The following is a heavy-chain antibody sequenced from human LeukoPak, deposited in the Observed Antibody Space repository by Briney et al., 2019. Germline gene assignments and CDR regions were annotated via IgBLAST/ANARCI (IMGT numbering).Heavy chain of an antibody. D-gene: IGHD3-22*01. CDR1: GGTFSSYA. Sequence: GALVKVSCKASGGTFSSYAISWVRQAPGQGLEWMGGIIPIFGTANYAQKFQGRVTITADESTSTAYMELSSLRSEDTAVYYCARGYYYDSSGYLYYYYYGMDVWGQGTTVTVSS. CDR3: ARGYYYDSSGYLYYYYYGMDV. J-gene: IGHJ6*02. CDR2: IIPIFGTA. V-gene: IGHV1-69*13.